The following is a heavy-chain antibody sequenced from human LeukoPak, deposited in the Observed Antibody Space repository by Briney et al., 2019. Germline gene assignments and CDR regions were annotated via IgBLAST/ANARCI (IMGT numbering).Heavy chain of an antibody. CDR2: ISSSGSTI. Sequence: PGGSLTLSCAASGFTLSSYEMNWVRQPPGEGREWVSYISSSGSTIYYADSVKGRFTISRDNAKNSLYLQMNSLRAEDTAVYYCAKDGAWLRFDDWGQGILVTVSS. J-gene: IGHJ4*02. CDR3: AKDGAWLRFDD. D-gene: IGHD5-12*01. V-gene: IGHV3-48*03. CDR1: GFTLSSYE.